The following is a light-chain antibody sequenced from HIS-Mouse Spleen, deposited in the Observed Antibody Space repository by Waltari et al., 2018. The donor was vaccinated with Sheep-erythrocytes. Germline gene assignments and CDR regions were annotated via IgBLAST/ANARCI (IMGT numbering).Light chain of an antibody. CDR1: KLGDKY. V-gene: IGLV3-1*01. CDR3: QAWDSSTVV. J-gene: IGLJ2*01. CDR2: QDS. Sequence: SYELTQPPSVSVSPGQNASITCPGDKLGDKYACWYQQKPGHSPVLVIYQDSKRPSGIPERFSGSNSGNTATLTISGTQAMDEADYYCQAWDSSTVVFGGGTKLTVL.